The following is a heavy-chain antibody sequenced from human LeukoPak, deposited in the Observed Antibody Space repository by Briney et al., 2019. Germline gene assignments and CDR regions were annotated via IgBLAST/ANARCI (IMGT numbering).Heavy chain of an antibody. CDR2: INPNSGGT. CDR1: GYTFTGYY. D-gene: IGHD6-6*01. CDR3: ARDGSSSSSGGMDV. V-gene: IGHV1-2*02. Sequence: ASVKVSCKASGYTFTGYYMHWVRQAPGQGLEWMGWINPNSGGTNYAQKFQGRVTMTGDTSISTAYMELSRLRSDDTAVYYCARDGSSSSSGGMDVWGQGTTVTVSS. J-gene: IGHJ6*02.